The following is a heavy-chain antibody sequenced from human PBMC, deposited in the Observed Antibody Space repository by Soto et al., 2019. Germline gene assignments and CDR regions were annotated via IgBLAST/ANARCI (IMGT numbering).Heavy chain of an antibody. J-gene: IGHJ4*02. CDR2: IYYSGST. Sequence: QVQLQESGPGLVKPSQTLSLTCTVSGGSISSGGYYWSWIRQHPGKGLEWIGYIYYSGSTYYNPSLKSRVTISVDTYKNQFSLKLGSVTAADTAVYCCARLVWPTSDYSGYVDYWGQGTLVTVSS. CDR3: ARLVWPTSDYSGYVDY. CDR1: GGSISSGGYY. V-gene: IGHV4-31*03. D-gene: IGHD1-26*01.